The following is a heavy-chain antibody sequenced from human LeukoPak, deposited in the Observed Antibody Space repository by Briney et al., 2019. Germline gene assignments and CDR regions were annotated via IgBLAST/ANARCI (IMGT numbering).Heavy chain of an antibody. CDR3: AKDGLYFDGSAHIYYFDA. CDR2: ITYSGDFT. CDR1: GFTFSGYA. J-gene: IGHJ4*02. V-gene: IGHV3-23*01. Sequence: GGSLRLSCAASGFTFSGYAMTGVRQAPGKGLEWGSSITYSGDFTYYVDSVKGRFTISRDNSKNTLYLQMNNLRGEDTALYYCAKDGLYFDGSAHIYYFDAWGQGTLVAVSS. D-gene: IGHD3-22*01.